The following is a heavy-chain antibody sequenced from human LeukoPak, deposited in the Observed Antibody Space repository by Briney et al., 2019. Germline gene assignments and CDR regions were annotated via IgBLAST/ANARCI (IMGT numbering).Heavy chain of an antibody. J-gene: IGHJ4*02. CDR1: GFTFDDYA. D-gene: IGHD4-17*01. CDR3: AKADYGDYVIDY. Sequence: GGSLRLSCAASGFTFDDYAMHWVRQAPGKGLEWVSLISWDGGSTYYADSVKGRFTISRDSSKNSLYLQMNSLRAEDTALYYCAKADYGDYVIDYWGQGTLVTVSS. V-gene: IGHV3-43D*03. CDR2: ISWDGGST.